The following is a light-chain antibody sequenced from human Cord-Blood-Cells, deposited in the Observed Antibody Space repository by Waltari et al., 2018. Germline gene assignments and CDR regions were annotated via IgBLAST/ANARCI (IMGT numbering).Light chain of an antibody. CDR1: QSISSW. J-gene: IGKJ5*01. V-gene: IGKV1-5*03. CDR3: QQYNSYLIT. CDR2: KAS. Sequence: DIQMTQSPSTLSASVGDRVTITCRASQSISSWLAWYQQKPGKAPKLLIYKASSLESGVPSTFSGGGAGTEFTRTISSLQPDDFATYDCQQYNSYLITFGQGTRLEIK.